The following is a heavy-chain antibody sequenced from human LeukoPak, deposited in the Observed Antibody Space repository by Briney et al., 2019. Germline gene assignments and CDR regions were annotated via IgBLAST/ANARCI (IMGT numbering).Heavy chain of an antibody. CDR3: ARAVYSSSWYYFDY. CDR2: ISSSSSFI. J-gene: IGHJ4*02. CDR1: GFTFSTYS. V-gene: IGHV3-21*01. D-gene: IGHD6-13*01. Sequence: PGGSLRLSCAASGFTFSTYSMNWVRQAPGKGLEWVSSISSSSSFIYYADSVKGRFTISRDNAKNSLYLQMNSLRAEDTAVYYCARAVYSSSWYYFDYWGQGTLVTVSS.